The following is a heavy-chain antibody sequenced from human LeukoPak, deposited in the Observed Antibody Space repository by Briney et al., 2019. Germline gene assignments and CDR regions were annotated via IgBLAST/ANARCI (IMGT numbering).Heavy chain of an antibody. CDR2: ISSSGSTI. V-gene: IGHV3-11*04. D-gene: IGHD4-17*01. CDR1: GFTFSDYY. Sequence: PGGSLRLSXAASGFTFSDYYMSWISQAPGKGLEWVSYISSSGSTIYYADSVKGRFTISRDNAKNSLYLQMNSLRAEDTAVYYCARYLATVTTTPWFDPWGQGTLVTVSS. J-gene: IGHJ5*02. CDR3: ARYLATVTTTPWFDP.